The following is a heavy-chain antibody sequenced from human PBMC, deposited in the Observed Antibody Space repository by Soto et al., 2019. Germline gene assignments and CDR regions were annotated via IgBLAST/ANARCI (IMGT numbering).Heavy chain of an antibody. J-gene: IGHJ6*02. D-gene: IGHD4-17*01. CDR3: ARDPTVTTYYYYGMDV. CDR1: GFTFSSYG. V-gene: IGHV3-33*08. Sequence: GGSLRLSCAASGFTFSSYGMHWVRQAPGKGLEWVAVIWYDGSNKYYADSVKGRFTISRDNSKNTLYLQMNSLRAEDTAVYYCARDPTVTTYYYYGMDVWGQGTTVTVSS. CDR2: IWYDGSNK.